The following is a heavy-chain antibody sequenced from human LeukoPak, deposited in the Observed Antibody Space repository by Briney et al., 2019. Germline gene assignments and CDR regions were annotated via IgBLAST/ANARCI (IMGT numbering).Heavy chain of an antibody. D-gene: IGHD1-26*01. CDR2: IYYSGST. CDR3: ARAYRYSGSYSDY. CDR1: GGSISSYY. J-gene: IGHJ4*02. Sequence: SETLSLTCTVSGGSISSYYWSWIRQPPGKGLEWIGYIYYSGSTNYNPSLKSRVTISVDTSKNQFSLKLSSVTAADTAVYYCARAYRYSGSYSDYWGQGTLVTVSS. V-gene: IGHV4-59*01.